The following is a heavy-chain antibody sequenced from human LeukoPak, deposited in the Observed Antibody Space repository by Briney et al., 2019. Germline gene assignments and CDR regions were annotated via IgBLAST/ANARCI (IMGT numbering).Heavy chain of an antibody. V-gene: IGHV4-59*01. CDR2: IYYSGST. J-gene: IGHJ2*01. D-gene: IGHD3-9*01. CDR1: GVSISSYY. Sequence: PSETLSLTCTVSGVSISSYYWSWIRQPPGKGLEWIGDIYYSGSTNYNPSLKSRVTISVDTSKTQFSLKLSSVTAAETAVYYCAGTPLRYFDWLSSRGGRPRSYWYFDLWGRGTLVTVSS. CDR3: AGTPLRYFDWLSSRGGRPRSYWYFDL.